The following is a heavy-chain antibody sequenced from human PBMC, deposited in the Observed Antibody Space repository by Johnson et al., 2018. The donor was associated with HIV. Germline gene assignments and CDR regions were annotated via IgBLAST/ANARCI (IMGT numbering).Heavy chain of an antibody. CDR1: GFTVSSNY. CDR2: IYSGDWA. D-gene: IGHD2-21*01. Sequence: VQLVESGGGLIQPGGSLRLSCAASGFTVSSNYMSWVRQAPGKGLEWVSVIYSGDWAGYADSVKGRFTVSRDNSKNRLYLQMNSLRGEDTAVYYCVKDGDWGRGDIWGQGTMVTVSS. V-gene: IGHV3-53*01. J-gene: IGHJ3*02. CDR3: VKDGDWGRGDI.